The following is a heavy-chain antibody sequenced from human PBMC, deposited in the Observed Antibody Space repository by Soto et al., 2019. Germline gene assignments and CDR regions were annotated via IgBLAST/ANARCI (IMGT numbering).Heavy chain of an antibody. D-gene: IGHD2-2*01. Sequence: QVQLVQSGAEVKQPGASVKVSCKASGYTFMNYYVLWVRQAPGQGLEWMGIINPSGGSTSYAQKCQRRVTMTRDTYTSTVYMQLSSLRSEDTAVYYCTRDFVMVPSALYYFDHWGQGTLVTVSS. V-gene: IGHV1-46*03. CDR2: INPSGGST. J-gene: IGHJ4*02. CDR3: TRDFVMVPSALYYFDH. CDR1: GYTFMNYY.